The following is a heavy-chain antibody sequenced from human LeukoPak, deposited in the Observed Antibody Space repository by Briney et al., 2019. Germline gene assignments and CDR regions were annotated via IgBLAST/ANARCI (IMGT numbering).Heavy chain of an antibody. V-gene: IGHV4-4*02. CDR1: GGSISSSNW. J-gene: IGHJ3*02. D-gene: IGHD1-26*01. CDR3: ARSYGLRRAFDI. CDR2: IYHSGST. Sequence: SETLSLTCAVSGGSISSSNWWSWVRQPPGKGLEWIGEIYHSGSTNYNPSLKSRVTISVDKSKNQFSLKLSSVTAADTAVYYCARSYGLRRAFDIWGQGTMVTVFS.